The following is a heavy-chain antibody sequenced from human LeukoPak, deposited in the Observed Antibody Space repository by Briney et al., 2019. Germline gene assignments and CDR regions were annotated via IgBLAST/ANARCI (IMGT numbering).Heavy chain of an antibody. V-gene: IGHV1-2*02. CDR1: GYTFIGYY. Sequence: GASVKVSCKASGYTFIGYYMHWVRQAPGQGLEWMGWINPYSGATNYAQKFQGRVTMTRDTSITTAYMELSRLRSDDTAVYYCARDWGYDTFYFDYWGQGTLVTVSS. CDR2: INPYSGAT. CDR3: ARDWGYDTFYFDY. D-gene: IGHD3-16*01. J-gene: IGHJ4*02.